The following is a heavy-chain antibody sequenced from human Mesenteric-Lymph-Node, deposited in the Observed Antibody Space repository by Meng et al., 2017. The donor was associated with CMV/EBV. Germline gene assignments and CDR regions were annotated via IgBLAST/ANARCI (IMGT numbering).Heavy chain of an antibody. CDR2: ISSSSSYI. V-gene: IGHV3-21*01. CDR3: ARDNRYCGGDCYSFDY. J-gene: IGHJ4*02. Sequence: GESLKISCAASGFTFSSYSMNWVRQAPGKGLEWVSSISSSSSYIYYADSVKGRFTISRDNAKNSLYLQMNSLRAEDTAVYYCARDNRYCGGDCYSFDYWGQGTLVTVSS. CDR1: GFTFSSYS. D-gene: IGHD2-21*01.